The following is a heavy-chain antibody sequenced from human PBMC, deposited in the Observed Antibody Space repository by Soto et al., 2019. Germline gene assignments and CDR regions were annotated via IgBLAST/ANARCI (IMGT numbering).Heavy chain of an antibody. V-gene: IGHV3-73*02. CDR1: GFTFSGSS. D-gene: IGHD7-27*01. Sequence: EVQLVESGGGLVQPGGSLRLSCAASGFTFSGSSIHWFRQAPGKGLEWVGRIKNNANNYATAYAASVTGRFPLSRDDSKNTAYMQLSSLKTDDTAVYYCTRYVQTDTWGVWGQGTKVTVSS. CDR2: IKNNANNYAT. CDR3: TRYVQTDTWGV. J-gene: IGHJ6*02.